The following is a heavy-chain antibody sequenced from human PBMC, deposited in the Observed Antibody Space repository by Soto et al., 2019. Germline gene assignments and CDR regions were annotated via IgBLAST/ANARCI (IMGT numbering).Heavy chain of an antibody. CDR2: IYYSGST. D-gene: IGHD4-4*01. CDR3: ARGTNSNYADY. Sequence: SETLSLTCTVSGGSISSYYWSWIRQPPGKGLEWIGYIYYSGSTNYNPSLKSRVTISVDTSKNQFSLKLSSVTAADTAVYYCARGTNSNYADYWGQGTLVTVSS. V-gene: IGHV4-59*12. J-gene: IGHJ4*02. CDR1: GGSISSYY.